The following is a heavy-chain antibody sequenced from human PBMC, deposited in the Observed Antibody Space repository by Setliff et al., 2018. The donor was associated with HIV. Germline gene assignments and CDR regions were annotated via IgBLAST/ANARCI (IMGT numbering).Heavy chain of an antibody. Sequence: SETLSLTCTVYGGSTSSYYWSWIRQPPGKGLEWIGYIYYSGSTNDNPALKSRVTRSVTTSKNQLSLKLNSVTAADTAMYFCAREIYGGNSRPFDYWGQGTLVTVSS. CDR1: GGSTSSYY. CDR2: IYYSGST. V-gene: IGHV4-59*01. J-gene: IGHJ4*02. D-gene: IGHD4-17*01. CDR3: AREIYGGNSRPFDY.